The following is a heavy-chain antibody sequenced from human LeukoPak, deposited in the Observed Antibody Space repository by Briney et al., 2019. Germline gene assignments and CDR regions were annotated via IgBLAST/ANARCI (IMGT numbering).Heavy chain of an antibody. J-gene: IGHJ4*02. Sequence: EASVKVSCKASGGTFSSYAISWVRQAPGQGLEWMGGIIPIFGTANYAQKFQGRVTITADESTSTAYMELSSLRSEDTAVYYCARVGGSYYSRYYFDYWGQGTLVTVSS. CDR2: IIPIFGTA. V-gene: IGHV1-69*13. D-gene: IGHD1-26*01. CDR1: GGTFSSYA. CDR3: ARVGGSYYSRYYFDY.